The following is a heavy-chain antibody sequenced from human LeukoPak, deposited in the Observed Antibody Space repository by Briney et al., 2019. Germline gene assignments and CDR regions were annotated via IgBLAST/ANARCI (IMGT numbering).Heavy chain of an antibody. V-gene: IGHV1-18*01. CDR2: ISAYNGNT. Sequence: ASVKVSCKASGYTFTSYGISWVRQAPGQGLEWMGWISAYNGNTNYAQKLQGRVTMTTDTSTSTAYMELRSLRSDDTAVYYCARDCCSGGSCCTYYYYGMDVWGQGTTVTVSS. D-gene: IGHD2-15*01. J-gene: IGHJ6*02. CDR3: ARDCCSGGSCCTYYYYGMDV. CDR1: GYTFTSYG.